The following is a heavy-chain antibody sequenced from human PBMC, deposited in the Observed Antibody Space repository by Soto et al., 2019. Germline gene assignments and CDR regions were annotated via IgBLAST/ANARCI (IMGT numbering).Heavy chain of an antibody. CDR2: INTYNGNT. CDR3: ARDLRRGNYSPPSDY. Sequence: ASVKVSCKASGYTFDGYSITWVRQAPGQGLEWMGWINTYNGNTNYAQKFQGRVTLTTDTSSSTAYMELRGLRSDDTAVYYCARDLRRGNYSPPSDYWGQGALVTVSS. D-gene: IGHD1-7*01. CDR1: GYTFDGYS. J-gene: IGHJ4*02. V-gene: IGHV1-18*01.